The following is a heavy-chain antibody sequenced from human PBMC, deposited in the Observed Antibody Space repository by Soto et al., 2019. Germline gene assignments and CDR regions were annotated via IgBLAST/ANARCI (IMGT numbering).Heavy chain of an antibody. CDR1: GCTFSSYS. CDR2: ISSSSSTI. J-gene: IGHJ1*01. Sequence: GGSLRLSCAASGCTFSSYSMNWVRQAPGKGLEWVSYISSSSSTIYYADSVKGRLTISRDNAKNSLYLQMNSLRAEDTAVYYCARDPGDYDEYFQHWGQGTLVTVSS. CDR3: ARDPGDYDEYFQH. V-gene: IGHV3-48*01. D-gene: IGHD4-17*01.